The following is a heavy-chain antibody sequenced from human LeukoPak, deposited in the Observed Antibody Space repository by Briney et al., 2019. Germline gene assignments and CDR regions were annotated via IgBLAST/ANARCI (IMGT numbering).Heavy chain of an antibody. CDR2: IYYSGST. V-gene: IGHV4-39*07. J-gene: IGHJ5*02. CDR3: ARAGSSWYNEGWFDP. Sequence: SETLSLTCTVSGGSFSSSSYYWGWIRQPPGKGLEWIGSIYYSGSTYYNPSLKSRVTISVDTSKNQFSLKLSSVTAADTAVYYCARAGSSWYNEGWFDPWGQGTLVTVSS. D-gene: IGHD6-13*01. CDR1: GGSFSSSSYY.